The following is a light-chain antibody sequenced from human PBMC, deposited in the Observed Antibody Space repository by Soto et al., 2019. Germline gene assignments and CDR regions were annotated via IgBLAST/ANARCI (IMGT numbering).Light chain of an antibody. V-gene: IGKV3-20*01. CDR3: QQNYRATPWT. J-gene: IGKJ1*01. Sequence: EIVLTQSPGTLSLSPGERATLSCRASQSVSSKYLAWYQQKPGQAPRVLIYGTSIRASGVPERFSGGGSGTDFTLTITRLEPEDFATYYCQQNYRATPWTFGQGTKVEVK. CDR1: QSVSSKY. CDR2: GTS.